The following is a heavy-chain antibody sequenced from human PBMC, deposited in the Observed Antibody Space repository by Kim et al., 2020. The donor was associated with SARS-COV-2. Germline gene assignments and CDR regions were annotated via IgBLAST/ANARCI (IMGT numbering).Heavy chain of an antibody. CDR2: IFRGGST. J-gene: IGHJ4*02. Sequence: GGSLRLSCAAYGLTVSSNHMTWIRQAPGKGLEWVSVIFRGGSTYYAASVQGRFTISRDYSKNTLSLQMNSLRAEDTAIYYCARDPVGDGYIFFDYWGQG. D-gene: IGHD5-12*01. V-gene: IGHV3-53*01. CDR1: GLTVSSNH. CDR3: ARDPVGDGYIFFDY.